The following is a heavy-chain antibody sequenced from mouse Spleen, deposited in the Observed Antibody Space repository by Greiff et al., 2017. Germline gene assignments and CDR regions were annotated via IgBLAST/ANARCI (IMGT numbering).Heavy chain of an antibody. CDR1: GFNIKDDY. CDR2: IDPENGDT. V-gene: IGHV14-4*01. J-gene: IGHJ2*01. Sequence: VQLQQSGAELVRPGASVKLSCTASGFNIKDDYMHWVKQRPEQGLEWIGWIDPENGDTEYASKFQGKATITADTSSNTAYLQLSSLTSEDTAVYYCTTYDGSLDYWGQGTTLTVSS. D-gene: IGHD2-1*01. CDR3: TTYDGSLDY.